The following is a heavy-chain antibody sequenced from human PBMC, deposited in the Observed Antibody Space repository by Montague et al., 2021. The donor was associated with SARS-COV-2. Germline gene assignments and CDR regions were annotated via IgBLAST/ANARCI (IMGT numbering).Heavy chain of an antibody. CDR1: GDSVAGNRGS. V-gene: IGHV6-1*01. CDR2: TYYRYKWSN. J-gene: IGHJ4*02. CDR3: TRAVCGVQDY. Sequence: CAISGDSVAGNRGSWNWIRHSPSRGRELLGRTYYRYKWSNEYTLSVKSRITITPDTSKNQLSLQLTSVTPEDTAVYYCTRAVCGVQDYWGQGSLVTVSS. D-gene: IGHD3-10*01.